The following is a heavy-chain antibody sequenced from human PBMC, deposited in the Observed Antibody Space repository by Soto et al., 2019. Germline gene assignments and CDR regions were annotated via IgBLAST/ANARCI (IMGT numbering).Heavy chain of an antibody. CDR2: IIPIFGTA. Sequence: GASVTVSCKASGGTFSSYAISWVRQAPGQGLEWMGGIIPIFGTADYAQKFQGRVTITADESTSTAYMELSSLRSEDTAVYYCARQQLPAGYFDYWGQGTPVTVSS. CDR1: GGTFSSYA. CDR3: ARQQLPAGYFDY. V-gene: IGHV1-69*13. D-gene: IGHD6-13*01. J-gene: IGHJ4*02.